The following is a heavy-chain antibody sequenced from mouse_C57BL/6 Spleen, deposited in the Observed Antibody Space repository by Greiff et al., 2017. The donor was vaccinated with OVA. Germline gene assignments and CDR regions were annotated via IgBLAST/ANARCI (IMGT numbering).Heavy chain of an antibody. CDR1: GYTFTDYY. CDR3: AREGRDFLDY. CDR2: INPNNGGT. Sequence: EVQLQQSGPELVKPGASVKMSCKASGYTFTDYYMHWVKQSHGKSLEWIGYINPNNGGTSYNQKFKGKATLTVNKSSSTAYMELRSLTSEDSAVYYCAREGRDFLDYWGQGTTLTVSS. V-gene: IGHV1-22*01. J-gene: IGHJ2*01. D-gene: IGHD1-1*01.